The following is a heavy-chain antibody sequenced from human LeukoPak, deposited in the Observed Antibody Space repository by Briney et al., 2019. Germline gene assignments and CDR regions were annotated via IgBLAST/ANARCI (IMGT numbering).Heavy chain of an antibody. CDR1: GFTFSSYA. CDR2: INSNGGST. D-gene: IGHD1-20*01. Sequence: GGSLRLSCVASGFTFSSYAMHWVRQTPGKGLEYVSGINSNGGSTHYANSVKGRFTISRDNSKNTLYLQLNSLRAEDTAVYYCARGITNDAFDIWGQGTMVTVSS. CDR3: ARGITNDAFDI. J-gene: IGHJ3*02. V-gene: IGHV3-64*01.